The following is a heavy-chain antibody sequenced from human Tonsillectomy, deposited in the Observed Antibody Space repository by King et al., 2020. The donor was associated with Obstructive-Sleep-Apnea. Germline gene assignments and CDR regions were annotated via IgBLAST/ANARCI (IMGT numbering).Heavy chain of an antibody. J-gene: IGHJ4*02. CDR2: MNPNSGNT. CDR3: TRRRGAGSCDY. D-gene: IGHD2-15*01. CDR1: GYTFTSYD. Sequence: VQLVESGAEVKKPGASVKVSCKASGYTFTSYDINWVRQASGQGPEWMGWMNPNSGNTAYAQKFQGRVTMTRNTSISTAYMELRSLMSEDTAVYYCTRRRGAGSCDYWGQGTLVTVSS. V-gene: IGHV1-8*01.